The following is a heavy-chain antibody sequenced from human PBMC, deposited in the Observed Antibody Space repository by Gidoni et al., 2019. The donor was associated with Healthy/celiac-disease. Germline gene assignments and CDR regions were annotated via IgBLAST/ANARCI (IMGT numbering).Heavy chain of an antibody. J-gene: IGHJ4*02. D-gene: IGHD6-6*01. CDR3: AREIARRGHFDY. V-gene: IGHV4-31*03. CDR2: IYYSGST. CDR1: VGSISSGGYY. Sequence: QVQLQESGPGLVQPSQNLSLTCTFPVGSISSGGYYWSWIRQHPGKGLEWIGYIYYSGSTYYNPSLKSRVTISVDTSKNQFSLKLSSVTAADTAVYYCAREIARRGHFDYWGQGTLVTVSS.